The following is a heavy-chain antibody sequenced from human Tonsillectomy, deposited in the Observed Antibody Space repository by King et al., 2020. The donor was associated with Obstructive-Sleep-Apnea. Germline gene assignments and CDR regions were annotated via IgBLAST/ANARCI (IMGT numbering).Heavy chain of an antibody. Sequence: VQLQQWGAGLLKPSETLSLTCAVYGGSFSGYYWSWIRQPPGKGLEWIGEINHSGSTNYNPSLKSRVTISVDTSKNQFSLKLSSVTAADTAVYYCARPAIWFGELFYDYWGQGTLVTVSS. V-gene: IGHV4-34*01. CDR2: INHSGST. CDR3: ARPAIWFGELFYDY. D-gene: IGHD3-10*01. CDR1: GGSFSGYY. J-gene: IGHJ4*02.